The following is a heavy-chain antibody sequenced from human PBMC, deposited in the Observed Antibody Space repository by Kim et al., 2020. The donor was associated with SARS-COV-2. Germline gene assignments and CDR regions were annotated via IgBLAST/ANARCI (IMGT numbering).Heavy chain of an antibody. CDR2: ISYDGSNT. J-gene: IGHJ4*02. CDR1: GFTFSSYG. D-gene: IGHD1-26*01. V-gene: IGHV3-30*18. CDR3: AKDRSGSHQSRTFDY. Sequence: GGSLRLSCAASGFTFSSYGMHWVRQAPGKGLEWVAVISYDGSNTYYADSVKGRFTISRDNSKNTLYLQMNSLRAEDTAVYYCAKDRSGSHQSRTFDYWGQGTLVTVSS.